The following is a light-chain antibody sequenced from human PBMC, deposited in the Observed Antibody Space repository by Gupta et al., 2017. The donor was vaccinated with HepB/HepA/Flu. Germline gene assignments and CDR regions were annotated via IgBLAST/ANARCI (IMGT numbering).Light chain of an antibody. CDR2: LVS. CDR1: QSLLHSTGYNY. Sequence: DIVMTQSPLSLPVTPGAPASISCRSSQSLLHSTGYNYLDWYLQKPGQPPQLLIYLVSNRASGVPDRFSGSGSGTDFTLKISRVEAEDVGVYYCMQALQTPRTFGQGTKVEIK. V-gene: IGKV2-28*01. J-gene: IGKJ1*01. CDR3: MQALQTPRT.